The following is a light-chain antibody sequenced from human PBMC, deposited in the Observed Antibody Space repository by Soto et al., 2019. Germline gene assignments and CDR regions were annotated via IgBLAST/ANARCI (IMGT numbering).Light chain of an antibody. CDR1: QSVSSN. CDR2: GAS. V-gene: IGKV3-15*01. J-gene: IGKJ2*01. Sequence: EIVMTQSHATLSVSPGERATLSCRASQSVSSNLAWYQQKPGQATRLLIYGASTRATGIPDRFSGSGSGTEFTLTISSLQSEDFAVYYCQQYNNCPRTFGQGTKLEIK. CDR3: QQYNNCPRT.